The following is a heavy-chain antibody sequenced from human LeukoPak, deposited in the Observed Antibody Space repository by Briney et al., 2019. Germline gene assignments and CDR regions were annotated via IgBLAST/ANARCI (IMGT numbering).Heavy chain of an antibody. CDR1: GYTFTSYY. Sequence: ASVKVSCKASGYTFTSYYMYWVRQAPGQGLEWMGIINPSGGRTSYAQTFQGRVTMTRDMSTSTVYIELSSLRSEDTAVYYCARGGHVRVYDNSYYGHYWGEGTLVTVSS. CDR2: INPSGGRT. D-gene: IGHD3-22*01. V-gene: IGHV1-46*01. J-gene: IGHJ4*02. CDR3: ARGGHVRVYDNSYYGHY.